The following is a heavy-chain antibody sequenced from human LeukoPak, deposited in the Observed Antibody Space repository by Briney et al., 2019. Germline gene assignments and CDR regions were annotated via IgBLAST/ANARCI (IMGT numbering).Heavy chain of an antibody. CDR2: IRYSGTT. CDR1: GGSISGYY. Sequence: SETLSLTCSVSGGSISGYYRSWVRQPPGKGLEWIGYIRYSGTTNYSPSLKRRATISVDTSKNQFSLNLISVTAADTAIYYCARVSSGGYFHTYYFDYWGQGTLVTVSA. CDR3: ARVSSGGYFHTYYFDY. V-gene: IGHV4-59*01. J-gene: IGHJ4*02. D-gene: IGHD3-22*01.